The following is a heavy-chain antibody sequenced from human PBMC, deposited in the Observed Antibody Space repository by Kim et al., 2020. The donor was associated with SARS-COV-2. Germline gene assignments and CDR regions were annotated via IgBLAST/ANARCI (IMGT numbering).Heavy chain of an antibody. V-gene: IGHV4-34*01. J-gene: IGHJ4*02. CDR2: INHSGST. Sequence: SETLSLTCAVYGGSFSGYYWSWIRQPPGKGLEWIGEINHSGSTNYNPSLKSRVTISVDTSKNQFSLKLSSVTAADTAVYYCARGAGIAEAGTRGVFRYWGQGTLVTVSS. D-gene: IGHD6-13*01. CDR1: GGSFSGYY. CDR3: ARGAGIAEAGTRGVFRY.